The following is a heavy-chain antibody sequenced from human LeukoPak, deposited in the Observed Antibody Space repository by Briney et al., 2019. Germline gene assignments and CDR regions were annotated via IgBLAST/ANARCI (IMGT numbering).Heavy chain of an antibody. D-gene: IGHD3-10*01. Sequence: SGGSLRLSCAASGFTFSSYWMHWVRQAPGKGLGWVSRIHSDGRSTDYADPVKGRFTISRDNAKNTLNLQMNSLRDEDTAVYYCARDPRGGTLDYWGQGALVTVSS. J-gene: IGHJ4*02. CDR2: IHSDGRST. CDR3: ARDPRGGTLDY. V-gene: IGHV3-74*01. CDR1: GFTFSSYW.